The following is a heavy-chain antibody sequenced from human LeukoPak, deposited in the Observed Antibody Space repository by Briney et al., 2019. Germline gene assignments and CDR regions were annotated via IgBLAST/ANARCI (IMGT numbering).Heavy chain of an antibody. Sequence: SETLSLTCTVSGGSISSYSWSWIRQPPGKGLEWIGYIYHSGSIYYNPSLKSRVTISVNRSKNQFSLKLSSVTAADTAVYYCARSPITPASFDYWGQGTLVTVSS. V-gene: IGHV4-30-2*01. CDR3: ARSPITPASFDY. CDR2: IYHSGSI. D-gene: IGHD5-24*01. CDR1: GGSISSYS. J-gene: IGHJ4*02.